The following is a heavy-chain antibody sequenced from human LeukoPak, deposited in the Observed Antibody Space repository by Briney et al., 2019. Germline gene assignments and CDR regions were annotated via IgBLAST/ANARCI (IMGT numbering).Heavy chain of an antibody. J-gene: IGHJ3*02. CDR1: GLTFDDYG. CDR2: INWNGGST. V-gene: IGHV3-20*04. Sequence: GGSLRLSCAASGLTFDDYGMSWVRQAPGKGLEWVSGINWNGGSTGYADSVKGRFTISRDNAKNSLYLQMNSLRAEDTALYYCARDAAYDSSIDAFDIWGQGTMVTVSS. D-gene: IGHD3-22*01. CDR3: ARDAAYDSSIDAFDI.